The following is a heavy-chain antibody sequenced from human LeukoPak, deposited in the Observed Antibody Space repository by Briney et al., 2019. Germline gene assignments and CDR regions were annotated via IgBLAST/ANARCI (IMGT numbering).Heavy chain of an antibody. V-gene: IGHV4-34*01. CDR2: INHSGST. D-gene: IGHD2-15*01. CDR1: GGSFSGYY. Sequence: SETLSLTCAVYGGSFSGYYWSWIRQPPGKGLEWIGEINHSGSTNYNPSLKSRVTISVDTSKNQFSLKLSSVTAADTAVYYCASQSSVVAVTHALDIWGQGTMVTVSS. J-gene: IGHJ3*02. CDR3: ASQSSVVAVTHALDI.